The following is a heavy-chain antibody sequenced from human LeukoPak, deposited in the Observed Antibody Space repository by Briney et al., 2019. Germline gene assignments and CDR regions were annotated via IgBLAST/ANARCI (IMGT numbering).Heavy chain of an antibody. J-gene: IGHJ6*03. CDR1: GLTLSSYW. Sequence: PGGSLRLSCAASGLTLSSYWMHWVRQAPGKGLVWVSRINSDGSSTSYGDSVKGRFTISRDNAKNTLFLQLNSLRAEDTAVYYCASSTMVRGVISYYYYMDVWGKGTTVTVSS. CDR3: ASSTMVRGVISYYYYMDV. V-gene: IGHV3-74*01. D-gene: IGHD3-10*01. CDR2: INSDGSST.